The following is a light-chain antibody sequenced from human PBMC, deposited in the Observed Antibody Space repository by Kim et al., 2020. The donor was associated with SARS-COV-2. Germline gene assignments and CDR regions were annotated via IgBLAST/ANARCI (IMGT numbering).Light chain of an antibody. CDR2: AAS. CDR1: QSIGNY. CDR3: QQSYSTPQIT. J-gene: IGKJ5*01. Sequence: SVGDRVTITCRTSQSIGNYLNWYQLKPGKAPKFLVHAASSLQSGVPSRFSGSGSGTDFTLTISGLQPEDFTTYSCQQSYSTPQITFGPGTRLEIK. V-gene: IGKV1-39*01.